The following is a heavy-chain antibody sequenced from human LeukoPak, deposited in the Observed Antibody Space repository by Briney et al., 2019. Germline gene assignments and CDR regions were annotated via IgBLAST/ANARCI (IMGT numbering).Heavy chain of an antibody. CDR1: GYIFTNYW. D-gene: IGHD3-9*01. J-gene: IGHJ4*02. Sequence: GESLNISWKGSGYIFTNYWFGWVRQMPGKGLGWMGIIYPGDSDTRYSPSFQGQLTISADKSISTAYLQWSSLKASDTAMYYCARRVLTGYFHHFDYWGQGTLVTVSS. CDR3: ARRVLTGYFHHFDY. CDR2: IYPGDSDT. V-gene: IGHV5-51*01.